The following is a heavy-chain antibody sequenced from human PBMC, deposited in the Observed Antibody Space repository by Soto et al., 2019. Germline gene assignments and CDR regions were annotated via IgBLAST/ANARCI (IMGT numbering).Heavy chain of an antibody. CDR3: ARDPLYYYGPEDYYGMDV. CDR1: GFTFSSYS. CDR2: ISSSSSTI. Sequence: GGSLRLSCAASGFTFSSYSMNWVRQAPGKGLEWVSYISSSSSTIYYADSVKGRFTISRDNAKNSLYLQMNSLRDEDTAVYYCARDPLYYYGPEDYYGMDVWGQGTTVTVSS. D-gene: IGHD3-10*01. V-gene: IGHV3-48*02. J-gene: IGHJ6*02.